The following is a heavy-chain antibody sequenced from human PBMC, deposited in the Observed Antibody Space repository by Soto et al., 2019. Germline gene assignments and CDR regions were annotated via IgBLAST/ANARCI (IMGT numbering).Heavy chain of an antibody. V-gene: IGHV3-11*06. Sequence: QVQLVESGGGLVKPGGSLRLSCAASGFTFSDYYMSWIRQAPGKGLEWVSYISSSSSYTNYADSVKGRFTISRDNAKNSLYLQMNSLRAEDTAVYYCARNKLTDTDAFDLWGQGTMVTVSS. CDR2: ISSSSSYT. J-gene: IGHJ3*01. D-gene: IGHD4-4*01. CDR3: ARNKLTDTDAFDL. CDR1: GFTFSDYY.